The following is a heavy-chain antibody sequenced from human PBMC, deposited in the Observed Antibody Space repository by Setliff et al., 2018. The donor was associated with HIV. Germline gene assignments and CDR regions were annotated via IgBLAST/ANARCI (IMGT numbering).Heavy chain of an antibody. V-gene: IGHV1-69*13. CDR1: GGTFSSYA. CDR3: ARDGGYSGHQWFGDAFDI. Sequence: SVKVSCKPSGGTFSSYAISWVRQAPGQGLEWMGGIIPMFGRVNYAQKLQGRVTITADESTNTAYMELSSLRAEDTAVYFCARDGGYSGHQWFGDAFDIWGQGTMVTVSS. D-gene: IGHD5-12*01. J-gene: IGHJ3*02. CDR2: IIPMFGRV.